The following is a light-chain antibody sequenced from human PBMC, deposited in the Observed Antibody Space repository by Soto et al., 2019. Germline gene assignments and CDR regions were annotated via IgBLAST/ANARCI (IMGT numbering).Light chain of an antibody. V-gene: IGKV1-5*03. J-gene: IGKJ1*01. CDR2: KAS. CDR3: QQYNRYWT. Sequence: DIQMTQSPSTLSASVGDRVTITCRASQSISSWLAWYQQKPGKAPKLLIYKASSLESGVPSRFSGSGSRTEFTLTISSLQPDDFATYYCQQYNRYWTFGQGTTVEIK. CDR1: QSISSW.